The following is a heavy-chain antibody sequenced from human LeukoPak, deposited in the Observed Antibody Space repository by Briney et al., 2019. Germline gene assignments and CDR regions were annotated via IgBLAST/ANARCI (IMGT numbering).Heavy chain of an antibody. CDR2: IYYSGST. Sequence: SETLSLTCTVSGGSIRGSYYYWGWIRQPPGKGLEWIGYIYYSGSTYYNPSLKSRVTISVDTSKNQFSLKLSSVTAADTAVYYCARARLGYYDSSGYLLDYWGQGTLVTVSS. J-gene: IGHJ4*02. CDR3: ARARLGYYDSSGYLLDY. CDR1: GGSIRGSYYY. D-gene: IGHD3-22*01. V-gene: IGHV4-31*03.